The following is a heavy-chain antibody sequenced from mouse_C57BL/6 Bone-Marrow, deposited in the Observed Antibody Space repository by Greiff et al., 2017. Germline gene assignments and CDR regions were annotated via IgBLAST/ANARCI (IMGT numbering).Heavy chain of an antibody. CDR3: VSSYYYGSSYGFAY. CDR1: DYTFTSYW. CDR2: IDPSDSYT. D-gene: IGHD1-1*01. V-gene: IGHV1-69*01. J-gene: IGHJ3*01. Sequence: QVQLQQPGAELVMPGASVKLSCKASDYTFTSYWMHWVKQRPGQGLEWIGEIDPSDSYTNYNQKFKGKSTLTVDKSSSTAYMQLSSLTSEDSAVYYCVSSYYYGSSYGFAYWGQGTLVTVSA.